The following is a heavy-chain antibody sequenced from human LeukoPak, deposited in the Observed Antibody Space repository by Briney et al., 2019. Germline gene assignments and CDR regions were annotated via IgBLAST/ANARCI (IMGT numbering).Heavy chain of an antibody. D-gene: IGHD5-18*01. Sequence: SETLSLTCTVSGGSISSYYWSWIRQPAGKGLEWIGRIYTSGSTNYNPSLKSRVTMSVDTSKNQFSLKLSSVTAADTAVYYCAREVDTAMASHFDYWGQGTLVTVFS. CDR3: AREVDTAMASHFDY. CDR2: IYTSGST. V-gene: IGHV4-4*07. CDR1: GGSISSYY. J-gene: IGHJ4*02.